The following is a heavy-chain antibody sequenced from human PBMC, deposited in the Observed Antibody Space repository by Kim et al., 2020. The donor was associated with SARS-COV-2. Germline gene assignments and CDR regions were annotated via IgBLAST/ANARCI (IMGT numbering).Heavy chain of an antibody. CDR2: IYYSGST. Sequence: SETLSLTCTVSGGSISSGGYYWSWIRQHPGKGLEWIGYIYYSGSTYYNPSLKSRVTISVDTSKNQFSLKLSSVTAADTAVYYCARSIWDYYDSSGYYSHYYFAYWGQGTLGTVSS. CDR1: GGSISSGGYY. J-gene: IGHJ4*02. D-gene: IGHD3-22*01. V-gene: IGHV4-31*03. CDR3: ARSIWDYYDSSGYYSHYYFAY.